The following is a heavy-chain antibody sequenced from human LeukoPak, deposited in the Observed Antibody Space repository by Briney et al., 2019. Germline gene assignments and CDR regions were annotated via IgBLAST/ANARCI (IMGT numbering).Heavy chain of an antibody. D-gene: IGHD3-22*01. J-gene: IGHJ4*02. CDR1: GLTLSNYG. V-gene: IGHV3-23*01. Sequence: GGSLRLSCAVSGLTLSNYGMSWVRQAPGKGLEWVAGISDSGGRTNYADSVKGQFTISRDNPKNTLYLQMNSLRAEDTAVYFCAKRGVVIRVILVGFHKEAYYFDSWGQGALVTVSS. CDR2: ISDSGGRT. CDR3: AKRGVVIRVILVGFHKEAYYFDS.